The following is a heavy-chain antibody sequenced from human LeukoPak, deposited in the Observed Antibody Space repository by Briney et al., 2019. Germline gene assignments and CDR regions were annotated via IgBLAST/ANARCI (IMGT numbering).Heavy chain of an antibody. V-gene: IGHV7-4-1*02. J-gene: IGHJ5*02. Sequence: GASVKVSCKASGYTFTSYAMNWVRQAPGQGLEWMGWINTNTGNPTYAQGFTGRFVFSLDTSVSTAYLQISSLKAEDTAVYYCAREHGVFWSDRRGWFDPWGQGTLVTVSS. CDR2: INTNTGNP. D-gene: IGHD3-3*01. CDR1: GYTFTSYA. CDR3: AREHGVFWSDRRGWFDP.